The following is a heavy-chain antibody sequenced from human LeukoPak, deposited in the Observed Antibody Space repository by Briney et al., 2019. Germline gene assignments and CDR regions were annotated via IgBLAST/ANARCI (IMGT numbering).Heavy chain of an antibody. CDR1: GYTFTSYY. J-gene: IGHJ3*02. Sequence: ASVKVSCKASGYTFTSYYMHWVRQAPGQGLGWMGIINPSGGRTSYAQKIQGRVTMTRDTSTSTVYMELSSLRSEDTAVYYCARSATTVVTPISAFDIWGQGTMVTVSS. CDR3: ARSATTVVTPISAFDI. V-gene: IGHV1-46*01. CDR2: INPSGGRT. D-gene: IGHD4-23*01.